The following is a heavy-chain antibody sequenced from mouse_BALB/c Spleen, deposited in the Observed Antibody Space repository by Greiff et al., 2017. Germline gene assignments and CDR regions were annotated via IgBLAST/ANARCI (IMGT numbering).Heavy chain of an antibody. D-gene: IGHD2-4*01. V-gene: IGHV5-6-4*01. CDR3: TRVYDYYWYFDV. CDR1: GFTFSSYT. Sequence: EVMLVESGGGLVKPGGSLKLSCAASGFTFSSYTMSWVRQTPEKRLEWVATISSGGSYTYYPDSVKGRFTISRDNAKNTLYLQMSSLKSEDTAMYYCTRVYDYYWYFDVWGAGTTVTVSS. J-gene: IGHJ1*01. CDR2: ISSGGSYT.